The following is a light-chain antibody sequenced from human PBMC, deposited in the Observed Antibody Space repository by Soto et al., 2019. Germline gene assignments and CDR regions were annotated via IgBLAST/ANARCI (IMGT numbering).Light chain of an antibody. CDR3: QQYGSSPIT. J-gene: IGKJ5*01. CDR1: QSVSSN. CDR2: GAP. Sequence: VMTQSSATLSVSPGERATLSCRASQSVSSNLAWYQQKPGQPSRLLIYGAPTRATGIPARFSGSGSGTEFTLTISSLQSEDFAVYYCQQYGSSPITFGQGTRLEIK. V-gene: IGKV3-15*01.